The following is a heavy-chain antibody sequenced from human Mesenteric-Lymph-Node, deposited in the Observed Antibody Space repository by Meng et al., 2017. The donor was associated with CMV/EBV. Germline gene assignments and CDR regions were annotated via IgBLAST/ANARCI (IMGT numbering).Heavy chain of an antibody. V-gene: IGHV4-39*01. Sequence: IISSSYYWGWIRQPPGKGLEWIGKIYYTGITYYNPSVRSRVTMSVDTSKNQFSLKLNSVTAADTALYYCARHWRPYNNYRYDYHGMDVWGQGTLVTVSS. CDR2: IYYTGIT. J-gene: IGHJ6*02. D-gene: IGHD4-11*01. CDR3: ARHWRPYNNYRYDYHGMDV. CDR1: IISSSYY.